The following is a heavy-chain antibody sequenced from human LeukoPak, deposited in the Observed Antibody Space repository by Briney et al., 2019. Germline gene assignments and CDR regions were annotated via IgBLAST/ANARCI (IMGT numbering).Heavy chain of an antibody. Sequence: ASVKVSCKASANTFTSYDVNWVRQATGQGLEWMGYMNPSSGKTGYAQNFQGRLTMTWDTSISTAYMELSSLRSEDTAVYYCAREFRHQPYWGQGTLVTVSS. CDR1: ANTFTSYD. D-gene: IGHD2-2*01. CDR2: MNPSSGKT. J-gene: IGHJ4*02. CDR3: AREFRHQPY. V-gene: IGHV1-8*01.